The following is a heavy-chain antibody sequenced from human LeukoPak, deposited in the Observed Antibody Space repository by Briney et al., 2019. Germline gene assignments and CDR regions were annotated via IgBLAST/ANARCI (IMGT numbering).Heavy chain of an antibody. J-gene: IGHJ4*02. CDR1: GFTFSSYS. CDR3: ARDLTTVTTDDY. V-gene: IGHV3-48*01. CDR2: ISSSGGTR. D-gene: IGHD4-17*01. Sequence: GGSLRLSCAASGFTFSSYSMNWVRPAPGKGLEWVSYISSSGGTRHYADSVKGRFTISRDNSKNTLYLQMNSLRAEDTAVYYCARDLTTVTTDDYWGQGTLVTVSS.